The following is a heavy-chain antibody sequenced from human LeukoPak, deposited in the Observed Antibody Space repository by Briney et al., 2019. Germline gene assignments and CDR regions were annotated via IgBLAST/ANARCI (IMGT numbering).Heavy chain of an antibody. CDR1: GGSIRNYY. D-gene: IGHD4-11*01. CDR2: ISDSGRT. J-gene: IGHJ2*01. Sequence: PSETLSLTCTVSGGSIRNYYWSWIRQSPGRGLEWIGDISDSGRTSYSPSLMSRVAISVDMPKSQFSLKVNSVTAADTAVYYCARHAYSNYEHWYFDLWGRSTLVTVSS. CDR3: ARHAYSNYEHWYFDL. V-gene: IGHV4-59*01.